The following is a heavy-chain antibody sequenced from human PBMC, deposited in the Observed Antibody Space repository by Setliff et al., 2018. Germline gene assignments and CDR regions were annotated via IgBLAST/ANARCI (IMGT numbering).Heavy chain of an antibody. Sequence: SVKVSCKASGNRFTDYFLHWVRQAPGQGLEWMGRIIPLLGIPNYAQKFQGRVTITTDESTSTAYMELSSLRSDDTAVYYCVREGVDTRSSTDYRYYMDVWGKGTTVTVSS. CDR1: GNRFTDYF. CDR3: VREGVDTRSSTDYRYYMDV. V-gene: IGHV1-69*10. D-gene: IGHD5-18*01. CDR2: IIPLLGIP. J-gene: IGHJ6*03.